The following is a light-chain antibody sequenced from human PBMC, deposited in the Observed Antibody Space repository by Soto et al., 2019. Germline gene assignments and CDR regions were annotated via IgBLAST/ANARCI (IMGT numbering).Light chain of an antibody. CDR3: QQYENYWT. CDR1: QPISSW. J-gene: IGKJ1*01. CDR2: DAS. V-gene: IGKV1-5*01. Sequence: DIQMTQSPPTLSASVGERVTITCRASQPISSWLAWYHQKPGKAPKLLIYDASNLESGVPSRFSGSGSGTEFTLTISSLQPEDFGIYYCQQYENYWTFGQGTKVDIK.